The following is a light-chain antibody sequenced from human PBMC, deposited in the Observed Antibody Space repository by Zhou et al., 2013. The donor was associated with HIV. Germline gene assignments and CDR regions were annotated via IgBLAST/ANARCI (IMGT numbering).Light chain of an antibody. CDR3: QQYNNWPPPLT. Sequence: IVMTQSPATLSVSPGERATLSCRASQSVSRNLAWYQQKPGQAPRLLIYGASTRATGFPARFSGSGSGTEFTLTISSLQSEDFAVYYCQQYNNWPPPLTFGGGTKVEIK. J-gene: IGKJ4*01. V-gene: IGKV3-15*01. CDR2: GAS. CDR1: QSVSRN.